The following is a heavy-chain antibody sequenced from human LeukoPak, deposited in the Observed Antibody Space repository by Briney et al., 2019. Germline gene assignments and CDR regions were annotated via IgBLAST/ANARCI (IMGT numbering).Heavy chain of an antibody. D-gene: IGHD2-2*01. Sequence: PGGSLRLSCAASGFTFSSYWMSWVRQAPGKGLEWVANIKQDGSEKYYVDSVKGRFTISRDNAKNSLYLQMNSLRAEDTAVYYCARGIYCSSTSCFERGAFDIWGQGTMVTVSS. CDR2: IKQDGSEK. CDR3: ARGIYCSSTSCFERGAFDI. CDR1: GFTFSSYW. V-gene: IGHV3-7*01. J-gene: IGHJ3*02.